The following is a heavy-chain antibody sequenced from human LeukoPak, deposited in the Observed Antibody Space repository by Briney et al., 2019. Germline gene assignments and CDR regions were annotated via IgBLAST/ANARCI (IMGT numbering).Heavy chain of an antibody. CDR3: AKFGSGYDWDFDY. J-gene: IGHJ4*02. V-gene: IGHV4-61*01. D-gene: IGHD5-12*01. Sequence: SETLSLTCTVSGGSVSSGSYYRRWIRQPPGKGLEWIGYIYYSGSTNYNPSLKSRVTISVDTSKNQFSLKLSSVTAADTAVYYCAKFGSGYDWDFDYWGQGTLVTVSS. CDR1: GGSVSSGSYY. CDR2: IYYSGST.